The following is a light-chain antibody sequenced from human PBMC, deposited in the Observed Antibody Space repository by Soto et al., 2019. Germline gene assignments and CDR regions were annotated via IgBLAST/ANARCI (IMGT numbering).Light chain of an antibody. V-gene: IGLV2-8*01. CDR1: SSDVGGYNY. Sequence: QSALTQPPSASGSLGQSVTISCTGTSSDVGGYNYVSWHQQHPGKAPQVMIYEVTNRPPGVPDRFSGSKSGNTASLTVSGRQAEDEADYYCSSFAGGGNPVLLGGGTKVTVL. CDR2: EVT. J-gene: IGLJ2*01. CDR3: SSFAGGGNPVL.